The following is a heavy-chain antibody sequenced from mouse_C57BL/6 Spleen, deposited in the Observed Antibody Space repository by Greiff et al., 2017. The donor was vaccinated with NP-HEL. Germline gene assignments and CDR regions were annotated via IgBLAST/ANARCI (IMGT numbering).Heavy chain of an antibody. CDR1: GYTFTSYW. D-gene: IGHD2-5*01. Sequence: QVQLQQPGAELVKPGASVKLSCKASGYTFTSYWMQWVKQRPGQGLEWIGEIDPSDSYTNYNQKFKGKATLTVDTSSSTAYMQLSSLTSEDSAVYYCASYSNYGYFDVWGTGTTVTVSS. CDR3: ASYSNYGYFDV. CDR2: IDPSDSYT. V-gene: IGHV1-50*01. J-gene: IGHJ1*03.